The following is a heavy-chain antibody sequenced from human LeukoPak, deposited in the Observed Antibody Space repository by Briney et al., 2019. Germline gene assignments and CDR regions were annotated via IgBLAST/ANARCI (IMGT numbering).Heavy chain of an antibody. V-gene: IGHV3-23*01. J-gene: IGHJ4*02. CDR1: GFTFSSYW. CDR2: ISGSGGST. Sequence: PGGSLRLSCAASGFTFSSYWMSWVRQAPGKGLEWVSAISGSGGSTYYADSVKGRFTISRDNSKNALYLQMNSLRAEDTAVYYCAKAPFGTYIYSGSYYYFDYWGQGTLVTVSS. D-gene: IGHD1-26*01. CDR3: AKAPFGTYIYSGSYYYFDY.